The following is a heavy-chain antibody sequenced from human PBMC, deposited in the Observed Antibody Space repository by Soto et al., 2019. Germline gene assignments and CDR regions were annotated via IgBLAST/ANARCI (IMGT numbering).Heavy chain of an antibody. V-gene: IGHV4-4*07. D-gene: IGHD2-8*02. CDR1: GASITGTSY. Sequence: SETLSLTCTVSGASITGTSYWSWIRQPAGKRLEWIGRFSLSGTTNYNPSLRSRVTMSADVSKNQFSLRLTSVPAADTALYYCARGMTPPGAPAWYYFDSWGQGTLVTVSS. J-gene: IGHJ4*02. CDR3: ARGMTPPGAPAWYYFDS. CDR2: FSLSGTT.